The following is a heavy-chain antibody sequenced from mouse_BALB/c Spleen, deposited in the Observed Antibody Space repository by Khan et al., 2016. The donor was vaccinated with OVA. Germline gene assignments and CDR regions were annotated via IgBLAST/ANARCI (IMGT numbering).Heavy chain of an antibody. V-gene: IGHV1-7*01. CDR1: GYTFTTYW. J-gene: IGHJ2*01. CDR3: ARDRIDY. Sequence: VQLVESGAERAKPGASVKMSCKASGYTFTTYWMHWVKQRPGQGLDWIGYINPTSGYTDYNEQFKDRATLSEDKSSSTAYMQLSRLTSEDSAVYYYARDRIDYWGQGTTLTVSS. CDR2: INPTSGYT.